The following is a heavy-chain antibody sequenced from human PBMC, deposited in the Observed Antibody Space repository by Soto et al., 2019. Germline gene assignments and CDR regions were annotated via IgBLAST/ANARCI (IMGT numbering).Heavy chain of an antibody. CDR2: INAGNGNT. CDR3: ARDQYSGYDFPGYFDY. Sequence: ASVKVSCKASGYTFTSYAMHWVRQAPGQRLEWMGWINAGNGNTKYSQKFQGRVTITRDTSASTAYMELSSLRSEDTAVYYCARDQYSGYDFPGYFDYWGQGTLVTSPQ. D-gene: IGHD5-12*01. CDR1: GYTFTSYA. V-gene: IGHV1-3*01. J-gene: IGHJ4*02.